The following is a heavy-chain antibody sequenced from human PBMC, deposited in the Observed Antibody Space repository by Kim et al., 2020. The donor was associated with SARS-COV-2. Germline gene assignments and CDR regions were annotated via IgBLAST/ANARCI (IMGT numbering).Heavy chain of an antibody. Sequence: NPSLKSRVTISVDPAKDQFSRKLGSVTAADTAVYYCARGAYDILTGPFDYWGQGTLVTVSS. CDR3: ARGAYDILTGPFDY. D-gene: IGHD3-9*01. V-gene: IGHV4-31*02. J-gene: IGHJ4*02.